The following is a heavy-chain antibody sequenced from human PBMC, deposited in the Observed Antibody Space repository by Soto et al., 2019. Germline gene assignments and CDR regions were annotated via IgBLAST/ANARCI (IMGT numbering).Heavy chain of an antibody. CDR3: ARTTAVPNTLRSRYFFDY. V-gene: IGHV4-61*01. CDR1: GGSVSDKTYY. CDR2: VYYSGTT. Sequence: SETLSLTCSVSGGSVSDKTYYWSWIRQPPGKRLEWIGYVYYSGTTNYNPSLKSRVTISVDLSKNRFSLRLSSVTTADTALYYCARTTAVPNTLRSRYFFDYWGKGTLVTVSS. D-gene: IGHD4-17*01. J-gene: IGHJ4*02.